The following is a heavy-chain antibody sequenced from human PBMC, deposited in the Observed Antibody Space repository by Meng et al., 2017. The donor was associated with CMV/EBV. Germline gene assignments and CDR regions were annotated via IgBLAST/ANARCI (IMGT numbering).Heavy chain of an antibody. CDR3: ARVYCSGGSCYGNWFDP. V-gene: IGHV4-30-4*08. J-gene: IGHJ5*02. CDR1: GGSISSGDYY. D-gene: IGHD2-15*01. CDR2: IYYSGST. Sequence: QGQLQESGPGLLKPSQTLSLTCTVSGGSISSGDYYWSWIRQPPGKGLEWIGYIYYSGSTYYNPSLKSRVTISVDTSKNQFSLKLSSVTAADTAVYYCARVYCSGGSCYGNWFDPWGQGTLVTVSS.